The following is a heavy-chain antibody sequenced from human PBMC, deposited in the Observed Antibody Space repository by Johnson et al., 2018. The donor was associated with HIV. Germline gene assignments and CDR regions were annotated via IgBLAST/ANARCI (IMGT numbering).Heavy chain of an antibody. Sequence: VQLVESGGGLVQPGRSLRLSCAASGFTFSSYAMHWVRQAPGKGLEWVSGISWNSGSIGYADSVKGRFTISRDNPKNTLYLQMNSLRREDTAVYYCARDGLAARVVGAFDIWGQGTMVTVSS. V-gene: IGHV3-9*01. CDR2: ISWNSGSI. J-gene: IGHJ3*02. D-gene: IGHD6-13*01. CDR1: GFTFSSYA. CDR3: ARDGLAARVVGAFDI.